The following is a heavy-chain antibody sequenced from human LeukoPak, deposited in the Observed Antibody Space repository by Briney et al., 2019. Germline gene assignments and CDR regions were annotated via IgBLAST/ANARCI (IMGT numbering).Heavy chain of an antibody. J-gene: IGHJ4*02. CDR2: INTNTGNP. D-gene: IGHD1-26*01. V-gene: IGHV7-4-1*02. Sequence: ASVKVSCKASGYTFTSYAMNWVRQAPGQGLEWMGWINTNTGNPTFAQGFTGRFVFSLDTSISTAYLQISSLKAEDTAVYYCARDPYSGSYSSLGDWGQGTLVTVSS. CDR3: ARDPYSGSYSSLGD. CDR1: GYTFTSYA.